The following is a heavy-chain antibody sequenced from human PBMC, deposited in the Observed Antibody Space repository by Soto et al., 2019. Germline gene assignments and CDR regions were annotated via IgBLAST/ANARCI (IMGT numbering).Heavy chain of an antibody. D-gene: IGHD2-15*01. CDR3: ARGRCWLLDI. J-gene: IGHJ4*02. CDR2: INQDGSEK. V-gene: IGHV3-7*04. Sequence: EVLLVESGGGLVQPGGSLRLSCAASGLSFGSYWMSWVRQAPGKGPEWVAIINQDGSEKYYVDSVKGRFPISRDNAKGSLSLQMNSLSVEDTAVYYCARGRCWLLDIWGQGTQVIISS. CDR1: GLSFGSYW.